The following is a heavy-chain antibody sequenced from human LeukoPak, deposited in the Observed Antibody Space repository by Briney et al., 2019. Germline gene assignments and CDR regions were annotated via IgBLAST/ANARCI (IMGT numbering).Heavy chain of an antibody. J-gene: IGHJ4*02. CDR2: ISAYNGNT. Sequence: ASVKVSCKASGYTFISYGISWVRQAPGQGLEWMGWISAYNGNTNYAQKFQGRVTMTTDTSTSTAYMELRSLRSDDTAVYYCAREEVGGSYGIAFDYWGQGTLVTVSS. CDR3: AREEVGGSYGIAFDY. D-gene: IGHD1-26*01. CDR1: GYTFISYG. V-gene: IGHV1-18*01.